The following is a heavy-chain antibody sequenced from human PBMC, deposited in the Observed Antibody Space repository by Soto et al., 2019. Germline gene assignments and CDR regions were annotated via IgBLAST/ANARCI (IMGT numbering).Heavy chain of an antibody. J-gene: IGHJ3*02. D-gene: IGHD3-9*01. Sequence: TWETLSLTCTVSGGSITRYYWTWIRQPPGKGLEWIGNIYYSGTTNYNPSLKSRVSISVGTSKNQVSLTLRSVTAADTAVYYCAAEGSYDILTGFYTPRSFDTWGQGTMVTVSS. CDR2: IYYSGTT. V-gene: IGHV4-59*01. CDR1: GGSITRYY. CDR3: AAEGSYDILTGFYTPRSFDT.